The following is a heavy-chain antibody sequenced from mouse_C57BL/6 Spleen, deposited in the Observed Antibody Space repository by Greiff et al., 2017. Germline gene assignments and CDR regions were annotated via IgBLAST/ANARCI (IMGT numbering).Heavy chain of an antibody. CDR2: IHPGSGST. V-gene: IGHV1-55*01. CDR1: GYTFTSYW. CDR3: SREEMTAEAMDY. D-gene: IGHD2-13*01. Sequence: VQLQQPGAELVKPGASVKMSCKASGYTFTSYWITWVMQRPGKGLEWIGDIHPGSGSTNYNEKFKSKATVTVDISSSTAYMQLSSLTSEDSAVYYCSREEMTAEAMDYWGQGTSVTVSS. J-gene: IGHJ4*01.